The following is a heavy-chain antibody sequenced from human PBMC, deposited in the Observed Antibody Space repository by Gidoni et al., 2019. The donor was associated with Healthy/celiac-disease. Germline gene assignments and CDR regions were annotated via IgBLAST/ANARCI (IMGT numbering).Heavy chain of an antibody. Sequence: QVQLQESGPGLVKPSETLSLTCTVPGGSISSYYWSWIRPPAGKGLEWLGRIYSIGSTNYNPSLKSRVTMSVDTSKNQFSLKLSSVTAADTAVYYCARGGGPLDYWGQGTLVTVSS. CDR3: ARGGGPLDY. D-gene: IGHD3-10*01. V-gene: IGHV4-4*07. J-gene: IGHJ4*02. CDR2: IYSIGST. CDR1: GGSISSYY.